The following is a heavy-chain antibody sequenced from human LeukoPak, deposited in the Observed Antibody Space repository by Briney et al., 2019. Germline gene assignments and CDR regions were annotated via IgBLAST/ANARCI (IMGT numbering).Heavy chain of an antibody. Sequence: GGSLRLSCAASGFTFSSYAMSWVRQAPGQGREWVSAISGSGGSTYYADSVKGRFTISRDNSKNTLYLQINSLRAEDTAVYYCANRLSDSSGWYLTPFDYWGQGTLVTVSS. V-gene: IGHV3-23*01. CDR3: ANRLSDSSGWYLTPFDY. D-gene: IGHD6-19*01. CDR1: GFTFSSYA. CDR2: ISGSGGST. J-gene: IGHJ4*02.